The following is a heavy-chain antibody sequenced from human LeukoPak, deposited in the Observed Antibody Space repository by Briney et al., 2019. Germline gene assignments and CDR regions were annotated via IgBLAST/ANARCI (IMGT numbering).Heavy chain of an antibody. D-gene: IGHD3-3*01. J-gene: IGHJ4*02. CDR1: VFTFSIYT. CDR3: AKVRIRSLYYFDY. Sequence: GGSLRLSCAASVFTFSIYTMSCVRQAPGKGLEWGSAICGGGGSTYYADSVKGQFTISRDNSKNTLYLQMNSLRAEDTAVYYCAKVRIRSLYYFDYWGRGTLVTVSS. CDR2: ICGGGGST. V-gene: IGHV3-23*01.